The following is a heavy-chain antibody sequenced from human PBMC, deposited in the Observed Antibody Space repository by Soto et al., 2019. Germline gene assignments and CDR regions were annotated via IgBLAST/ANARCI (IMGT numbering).Heavy chain of an antibody. V-gene: IGHV4-34*01. D-gene: IGHD3-10*01. J-gene: IGHJ6*02. CDR2: INHSGST. CDR3: ARAAWDRITMVRGPSESPFVVRHPYYYYYGMDV. CDR1: GGSFSGYY. Sequence: SETLSLTCAVYGGSFSGYYWSWIRQPPGKGLEWIGEINHSGSTNYNPSLKSRVTISVDTSKNQFSLKLSSVTAADTAGYYCARAAWDRITMVRGPSESPFVVRHPYYYYYGMDVWGQGTTVTVSS.